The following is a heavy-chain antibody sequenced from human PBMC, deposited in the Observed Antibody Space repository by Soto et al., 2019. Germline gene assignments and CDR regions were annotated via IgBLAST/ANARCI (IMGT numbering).Heavy chain of an antibody. J-gene: IGHJ4*02. CDR1: GFTFNSYG. CDR3: SKDLDGLQGLVDSSFCFDY. CDR2: ISYDGSDK. Sequence: GGSLRLSCAASGFTFNSYGMHWVRQAPGKGLEWVALISYDGSDKYYADSVKGRFTISRDNSKNTLYLQMNSLRAEDTAVYYSSKDLDGLQGLVDSSFCFDYWGQGTLVTVSS. D-gene: IGHD3-16*02. V-gene: IGHV3-30*18.